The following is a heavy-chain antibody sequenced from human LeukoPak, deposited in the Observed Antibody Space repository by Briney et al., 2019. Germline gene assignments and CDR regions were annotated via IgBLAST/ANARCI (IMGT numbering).Heavy chain of an antibody. J-gene: IGHJ4*02. D-gene: IGHD2-2*01. CDR1: GFTLSTYT. CDR2: ISSSSNNI. CDR3: ARGYQRPDY. V-gene: IGHV3-21*01. Sequence: PGGSLRLSCAASGFTLSTYTMNWVRQAPGKGLEWVSSISSSSNNINYADSVKGRFTISRDNAMNSAHLQMNSLRVEDTAVYYCARGYQRPDYWGQGTLITVSS.